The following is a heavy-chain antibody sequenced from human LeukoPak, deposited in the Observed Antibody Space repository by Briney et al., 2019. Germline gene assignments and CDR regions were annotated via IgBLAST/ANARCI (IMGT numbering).Heavy chain of an antibody. D-gene: IGHD1-26*01. CDR3: ASPREGAVDY. Sequence: WIRQPPGKGLEWMGIIYPGDSDTRYSPSFQGQVTISADKSISTAYLQWSSLKASDTAMYYCASPREGAVDYWGQGTLVTVSS. CDR2: IYPGDSDT. V-gene: IGHV5-51*01. J-gene: IGHJ4*02.